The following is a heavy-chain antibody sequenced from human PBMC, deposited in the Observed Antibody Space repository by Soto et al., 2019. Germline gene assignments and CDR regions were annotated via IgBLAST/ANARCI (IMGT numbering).Heavy chain of an antibody. Sequence: QVQLVESGGGVVQPGRSLRLSCVASGFTFSSYGMHWFRQAPGKGLEWVAIISYDGSNTYYADSVKGRFTISRDNSKNTLYLQMNSLRAEYPSVYYCAKEGGLSGSYYISSSYYFDYWGQGTLVTVSS. CDR2: ISYDGSNT. J-gene: IGHJ4*02. CDR3: AKEGGLSGSYYISSSYYFDY. D-gene: IGHD1-26*01. CDR1: GFTFSSYG. V-gene: IGHV3-30*18.